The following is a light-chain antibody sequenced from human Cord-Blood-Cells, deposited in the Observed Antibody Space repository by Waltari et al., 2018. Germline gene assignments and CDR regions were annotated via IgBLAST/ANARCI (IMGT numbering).Light chain of an antibody. Sequence: EIVMTQSPATLSVSPGERATLSCRASQSVSGNLAWYQQKPGQAPRLLIYGASTRATGIPARFGGSGSGTEFTLTISSLQSEDFAVYYCQQYNNWPLTFGGGTKVEIK. V-gene: IGKV3-15*01. J-gene: IGKJ4*01. CDR2: GAS. CDR3: QQYNNWPLT. CDR1: QSVSGN.